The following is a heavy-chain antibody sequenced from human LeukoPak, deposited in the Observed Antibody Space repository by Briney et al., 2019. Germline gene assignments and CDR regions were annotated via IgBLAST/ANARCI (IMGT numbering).Heavy chain of an antibody. Sequence: GGSLRLSCAASGFGLSSYEMNWVRQAPGKGPEWVSYSSSSGTTNNYADSVKGRFTISRDNAKNSLYLQMNYLRAEDTAVYYCARDWKFWGQGTLVTVSS. CDR2: SSSSGTTN. D-gene: IGHD1-1*01. J-gene: IGHJ4*02. CDR1: GFGLSSYE. CDR3: ARDWKF. V-gene: IGHV3-48*03.